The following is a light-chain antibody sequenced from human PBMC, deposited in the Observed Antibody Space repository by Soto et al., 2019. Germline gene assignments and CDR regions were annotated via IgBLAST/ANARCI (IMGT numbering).Light chain of an antibody. CDR3: QQYNSYRT. CDR1: QSISSW. CDR2: KAS. V-gene: IGKV1-5*03. Sequence: DIQMTQSPSTLSASVGDRVTITCRASQSISSWLAWYQQKPGKALKLLIYKASSLESGVPSRFSGSGSGTEFTLTISSLQPDDFATYYCQQYNSYRTFGQGIKVEIK. J-gene: IGKJ1*01.